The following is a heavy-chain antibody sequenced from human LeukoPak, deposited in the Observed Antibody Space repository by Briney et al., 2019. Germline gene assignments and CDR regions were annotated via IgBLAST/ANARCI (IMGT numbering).Heavy chain of an antibody. CDR2: INHSGST. Sequence: PSETLSLTRAVYGGSFSGYYWSWIRQPPGKGLEWIGEINHSGSTNYNPSLKSRVTISVDTSKNQFSLKLSSVTAADTAVYYCARAPGRVGYSYGYGGALYFDYWGQGTLVTVSS. CDR3: ARAPGRVGYSYGYGGALYFDY. V-gene: IGHV4-34*01. CDR1: GGSFSGYY. D-gene: IGHD5-18*01. J-gene: IGHJ4*02.